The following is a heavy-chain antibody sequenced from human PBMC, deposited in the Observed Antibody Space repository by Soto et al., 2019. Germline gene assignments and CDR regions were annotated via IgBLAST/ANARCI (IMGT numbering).Heavy chain of an antibody. CDR2: IYPGDSDT. Sequence: GKGLEWMGIIYPGDSDTRYSPSFQGQVTISADKSISTAYLQWSSLKASDTAMYYCARQDSPDTATGFDYWGQGTLVSVSS. J-gene: IGHJ4*02. CDR3: ARQDSPDTATGFDY. D-gene: IGHD5-18*01. V-gene: IGHV5-51*01.